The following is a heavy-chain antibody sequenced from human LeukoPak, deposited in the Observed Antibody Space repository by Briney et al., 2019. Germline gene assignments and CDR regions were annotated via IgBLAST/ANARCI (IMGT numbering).Heavy chain of an antibody. J-gene: IGHJ4*02. CDR1: GFTFSSYS. CDR2: ISSSSSTI. D-gene: IGHD5-12*01. V-gene: IGHV3-48*01. Sequence: GGSLRLSCAASGFTFSSYSMNWVRQAPGKGLEWVSYISSSSSTIYYADSVKGRFTISRDNSKNTLYLQMNSLRAEDTAVYYCAKGYSGYDWSLVDYWGQGTLVTVSS. CDR3: AKGYSGYDWSLVDY.